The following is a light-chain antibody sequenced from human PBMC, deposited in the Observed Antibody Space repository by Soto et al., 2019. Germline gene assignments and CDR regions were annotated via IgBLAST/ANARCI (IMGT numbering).Light chain of an antibody. CDR2: DAS. J-gene: IGKJ4*01. V-gene: IGKV3-11*01. CDR1: QSINNK. CDR3: QQRSNWPPT. Sequence: EIVMTQSPATLSVSPGERVTLSCRASQSINNKVAWYQQKPGQAPRLLIYDASKRATGIPARFSGSGSGTDFTLTISSLEPEDFAVYYCQQRSNWPPTFGGGTKVDIK.